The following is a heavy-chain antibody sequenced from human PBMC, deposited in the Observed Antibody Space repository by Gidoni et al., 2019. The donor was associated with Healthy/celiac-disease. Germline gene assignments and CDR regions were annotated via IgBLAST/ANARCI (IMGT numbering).Heavy chain of an antibody. V-gene: IGHV3-21*01. Sequence: EVQLVESGGGMVKPGGSVRLSCAASGLPFSSYSMNWVRQAPGKGLEWVSSISSSSSYIYYADSVKGRFTISRDNAKNSLYLQMNSLRAEDTAVYYCARGKSSIAVYYYGMDVWGQGTTVTVSS. J-gene: IGHJ6*02. D-gene: IGHD6-6*01. CDR3: ARGKSSIAVYYYGMDV. CDR1: GLPFSSYS. CDR2: ISSSSSYI.